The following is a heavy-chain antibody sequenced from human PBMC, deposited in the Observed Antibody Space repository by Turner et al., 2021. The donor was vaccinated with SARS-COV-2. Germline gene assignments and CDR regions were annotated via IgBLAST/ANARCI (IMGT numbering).Heavy chain of an antibody. D-gene: IGHD5-12*01. CDR1: GYTFAGYY. V-gene: IGHV1-2*02. CDR2: INPNSGGT. J-gene: IGHJ4*02. Sequence: QVQLVQSVAEVKKPGASVMVSCKASGYTFAGYYIPWVRQAPGQGLKWMGWINPNSGGTNYAQRLQGRVTMTGDTSISTAYMELSTLRSDDTAVYYCARSVSWLQSLTVDYWGQGTLVTVSS. CDR3: ARSVSWLQSLTVDY.